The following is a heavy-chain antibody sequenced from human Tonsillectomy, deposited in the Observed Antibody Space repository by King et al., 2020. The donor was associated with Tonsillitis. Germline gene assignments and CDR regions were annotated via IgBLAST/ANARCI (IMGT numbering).Heavy chain of an antibody. CDR1: GYSISSGFY. D-gene: IGHD3-22*01. J-gene: IGHJ3*02. CDR3: ARWGDDERGGSYAVSDSFAS. CDR2: IYHSGSP. Sequence: LQLQESGPGLVKPPETLSLTCVVSGYSISSGFYWGWLRQPPGKGLEWIGSIYHSGSPYYNPSLKSRATISVDTSKHQFSLKLSSVSAGDTAVSYCARWGDDERGGSYAVSDSFASWSQGTTLTVPS. V-gene: IGHV4-38-2*01.